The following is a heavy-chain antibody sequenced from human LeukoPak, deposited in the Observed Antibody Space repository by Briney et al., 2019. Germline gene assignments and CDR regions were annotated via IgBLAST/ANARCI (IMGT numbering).Heavy chain of an antibody. J-gene: IGHJ4*02. D-gene: IGHD2-2*01. Sequence: GSLRLSCAASGFIFSTYGMHWVRQAPGKGLEWVAIIWYDGSNKYYADSVKGRFTISRDNSKNTLYLQKNSLRAEDTAIYYCARVVYCSRTSCPLDCWGQGTLVTVSS. CDR2: IWYDGSNK. CDR3: ARVVYCSRTSCPLDC. V-gene: IGHV3-33*01. CDR1: GFIFSTYG.